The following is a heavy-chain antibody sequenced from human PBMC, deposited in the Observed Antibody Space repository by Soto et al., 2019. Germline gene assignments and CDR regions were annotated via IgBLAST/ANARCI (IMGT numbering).Heavy chain of an antibody. CDR1: GGTFSSYA. CDR2: IIPIFGTA. J-gene: IGHJ6*02. CDR3: ASSMVSKRYYYYGMDV. D-gene: IGHD3-10*01. V-gene: IGHV1-69*13. Sequence: SVKVSCKASGGTFSSYAIIWVRQAPGQGLEWMGGIIPIFGTANYAQKFQGRVTITADESTSTAYMELSSLRSEDTAVYYCASSMVSKRYYYYGMDVWGQGTTVTVSS.